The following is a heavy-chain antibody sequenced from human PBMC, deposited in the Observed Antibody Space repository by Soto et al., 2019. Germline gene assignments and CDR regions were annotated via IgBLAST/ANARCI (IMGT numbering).Heavy chain of an antibody. CDR3: AREEGISDWHPFDY. CDR2: ISTDNGNT. J-gene: IGHJ4*02. D-gene: IGHD6-19*01. CDR1: GYTFTDYG. Sequence: QVQLVQSGAEVKKPGASVKVSCKASGYTFTDYGISWVRQAPGQGLELMGWISTDNGNTIYVQKSQGRVTMTNDTSTSTDYVELRSLRSDDTAVYYSAREEGISDWHPFDYWGQGTLVTVSS. V-gene: IGHV1-18*04.